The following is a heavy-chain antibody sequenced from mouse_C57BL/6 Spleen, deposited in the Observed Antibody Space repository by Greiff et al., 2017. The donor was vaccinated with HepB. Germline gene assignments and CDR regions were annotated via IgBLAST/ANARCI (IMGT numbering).Heavy chain of an antibody. D-gene: IGHD2-5*01. V-gene: IGHV1-19*01. J-gene: IGHJ4*01. Sequence: EVQLQQSGPVLVKPGASVKMSCKASGYTFTDYYMNWVKQSHGKSLEWIGVINPYNGCTSYNQKFKGKATLTVDKSSSTAYMELNSLTSEDSAVYYCAKTNSNYYAMDYWGQGTSVTVSS. CDR1: GYTFTDYY. CDR2: INPYNGCT. CDR3: AKTNSNYYAMDY.